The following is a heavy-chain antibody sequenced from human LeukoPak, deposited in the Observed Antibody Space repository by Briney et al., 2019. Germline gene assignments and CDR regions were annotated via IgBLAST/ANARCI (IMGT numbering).Heavy chain of an antibody. V-gene: IGHV3-23*01. J-gene: IGHJ4*02. CDR3: AKDRNIGFWSGYFDY. CDR2: ISGSGGST. CDR1: GFTFSSYA. Sequence: PGGSLRLSCAASGFTFSSYAMSWVRQAPGKGLEWVSAISGSGGSTYYADSVKGRFAISRDNSKNTLYLQMNSLRAEDTAVYYCAKDRNIGFWSGYFDYWGQGTLVTVSS. D-gene: IGHD3-3*01.